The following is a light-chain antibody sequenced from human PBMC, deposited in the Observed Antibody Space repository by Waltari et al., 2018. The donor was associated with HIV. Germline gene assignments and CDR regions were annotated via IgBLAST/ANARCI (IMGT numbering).Light chain of an antibody. V-gene: IGLV1-51*01. CDR1: SSHLANNY. CDR3: GTWDSSLSAEV. CDR2: DNN. Sequence: QSVLTQPSSVSAAPGQKVTISCSGSSSHLANNYVSWYQQLPGTAPKLLIYDNNKRPSGIPDRFSGSKSGTSATLGITGLQTGDEADYYCGTWDSSLSAEVFGTGTKVTVL. J-gene: IGLJ1*01.